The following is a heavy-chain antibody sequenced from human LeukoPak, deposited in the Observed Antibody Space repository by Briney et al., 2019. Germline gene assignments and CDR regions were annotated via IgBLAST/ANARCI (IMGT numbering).Heavy chain of an antibody. J-gene: IGHJ5*02. CDR2: IYYSGST. Sequence: SETLSLTCTVSGGSISSYYWSWIRQPPGKGLEWIGYIYYSGSTNYNPSLKSRVTISVDTSKNQFSLKLSSVTAADTAVYYCARSDIVVVPAAIGWFDPWGQGTLVTVSS. CDR3: ARSDIVVVPAAIGWFDP. CDR1: GGSISSYY. V-gene: IGHV4-59*01. D-gene: IGHD2-2*02.